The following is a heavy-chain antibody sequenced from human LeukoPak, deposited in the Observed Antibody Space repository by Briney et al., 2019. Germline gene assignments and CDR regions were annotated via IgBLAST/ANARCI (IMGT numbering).Heavy chain of an antibody. CDR1: GDSISSSSYY. D-gene: IGHD2-2*01. V-gene: IGHV4-39*01. Sequence: PSETLSLTCTVSGDSISSSSYYWGWVRQPPGNGLDWIGSVYYFGDTYYTPSLESRVTISIDTSKNQFSLKLSSVTATDTAVYYCARHHNIVIVPTARGFDYWGQGTLVTVSS. CDR2: VYYFGDT. CDR3: ARHHNIVIVPTARGFDY. J-gene: IGHJ4*02.